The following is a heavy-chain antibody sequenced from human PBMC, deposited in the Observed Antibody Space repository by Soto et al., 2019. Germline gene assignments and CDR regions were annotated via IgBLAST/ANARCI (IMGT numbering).Heavy chain of an antibody. J-gene: IGHJ4*02. V-gene: IGHV3-30-3*01. CDR2: ISYDENNR. Sequence: PGASLRLSFEASGFTFISFTKHWVRQAPGKGLEWVAVISYDENNRYYADSVKGRFTISRDNSKNTLYLQMNSLRAEDTAVYYCARSIAVAGTPEFDYWGQGT. CDR1: GFTFISFT. D-gene: IGHD6-19*01. CDR3: ARSIAVAGTPEFDY.